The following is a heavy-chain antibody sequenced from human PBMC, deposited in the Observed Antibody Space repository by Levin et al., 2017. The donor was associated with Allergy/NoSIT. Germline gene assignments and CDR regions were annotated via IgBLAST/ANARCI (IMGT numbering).Heavy chain of an antibody. CDR3: ARDLPGCAYWWCMPGPVVPFDI. Sequence: GESLKISCKASGHTFTSYAMHWVRQAPGQRLEWMGWINAGNGNTKYSQKFQGRVTITRDTSASTAYMELSSLRSEDTAVYYCARDLPGCAYWWCMPGPVVPFDIWGQGTMVTVSS. V-gene: IGHV1-3*01. J-gene: IGHJ3*02. CDR1: GHTFTSYA. D-gene: IGHD2-8*02. CDR2: INAGNGNT.